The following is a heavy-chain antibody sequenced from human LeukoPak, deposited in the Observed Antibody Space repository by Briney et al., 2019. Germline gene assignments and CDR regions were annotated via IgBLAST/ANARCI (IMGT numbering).Heavy chain of an antibody. CDR1: GFTFSSYG. CDR3: ARDSLPRLTDPYYFDY. D-gene: IGHD3-16*01. CDR2: IRYDGSNK. Sequence: PGGSLRLSCAASGFTFSSYGMHWVRQAPGKGLEGVAFIRYDGSNKYYADSVKGRFTISRDNSKNTLYLQMNSLRAEGTAVYYCARDSLPRLTDPYYFDYWGQGTLVTVSS. J-gene: IGHJ4*02. V-gene: IGHV3-30*02.